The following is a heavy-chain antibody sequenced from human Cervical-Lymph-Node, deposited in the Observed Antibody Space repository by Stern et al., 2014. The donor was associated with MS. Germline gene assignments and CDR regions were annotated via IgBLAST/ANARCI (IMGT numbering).Heavy chain of an antibody. CDR1: GGTFSSYA. D-gene: IGHD1-26*01. J-gene: IGHJ6*02. V-gene: IGHV1-69*01. CDR2: IIPIFGTA. Sequence: DQLVESGAEVKKPGSSGKVSCKASGGTFSSYAISGGRQAPGQGLEWMGGIIPIFGTANYAQKFQGRVTITADESTSTAYMELSSLRSEDTAVYYCARGELKEGLVRGMDVWGQGTTVTVSS. CDR3: ARGELKEGLVRGMDV.